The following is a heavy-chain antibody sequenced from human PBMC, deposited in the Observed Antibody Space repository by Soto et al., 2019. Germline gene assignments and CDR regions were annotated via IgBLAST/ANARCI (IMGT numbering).Heavy chain of an antibody. Sequence: VQLVQSGAEVKKPGASVKVSCKASGYTFTSYGITWVRQAPGQDLELMGWISAYNGDTNYAQRLQGKVTMTKDTSTSTVYRELKRLKSDDTAVYYCARDQEYSTSGLYWFDIWAQGTLVTVSS. D-gene: IGHD6-6*01. CDR2: ISAYNGDT. V-gene: IGHV1-18*04. CDR3: ARDQEYSTSGLYWFDI. J-gene: IGHJ5*02. CDR1: GYTFTSYG.